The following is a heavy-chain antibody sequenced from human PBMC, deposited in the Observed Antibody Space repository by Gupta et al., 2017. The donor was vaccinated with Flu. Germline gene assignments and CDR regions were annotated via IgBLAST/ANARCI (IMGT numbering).Heavy chain of an antibody. D-gene: IGHD5-24*01. J-gene: IGHJ4*02. Sequence: QLQLQESGPGLVKPSETLSLNCTVSGVSIRRSTYYWDWIRQPPGKRLEWLGTIYSYGNSYYSPSLKSRLSISVDTSTNQVFLKLTSVTAADTAGYYCARHLGSDMAPYGWGQGTLVTVST. V-gene: IGHV4-39*01. CDR2: IYSYGNS. CDR3: ARHLGSDMAPYG. CDR1: GVSIRRSTYY.